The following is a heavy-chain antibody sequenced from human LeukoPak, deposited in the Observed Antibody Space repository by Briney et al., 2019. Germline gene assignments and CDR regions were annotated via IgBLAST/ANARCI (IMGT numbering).Heavy chain of an antibody. V-gene: IGHV4-59*01. CDR3: ARDFWKIHLYPEL. CDR1: GASISSYY. D-gene: IGHD1-1*01. CDR2: IYDTGRT. Sequence: SETLSLTCTVSGASISSYYWSWIRQPPGKGLEWIGYIYDTGRTNYNPSLRGRVTISLDRSRNQFSLKVNSVTAADTAVYYCARDFWKIHLYPELWGPGILVTVSS. J-gene: IGHJ4*02.